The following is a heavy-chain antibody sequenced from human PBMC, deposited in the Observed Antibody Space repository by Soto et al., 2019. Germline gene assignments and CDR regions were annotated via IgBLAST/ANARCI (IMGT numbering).Heavy chain of an antibody. CDR2: ISDSGSS. J-gene: IGHJ4*02. V-gene: IGHV4-59*01. D-gene: IGHD3-9*01. CDR3: ASFDILTGYSDY. Sequence: GTPSETLSLTCTVSGGSISSYYWSWIRQPPGKGLDWIGYISDSGSSNYNPSLRTRVTMLVDTSKNQFSLKLSSVTAADTAVYYCASFDILTGYSDYWGQGTLVTVSS. CDR1: GGSISSYY.